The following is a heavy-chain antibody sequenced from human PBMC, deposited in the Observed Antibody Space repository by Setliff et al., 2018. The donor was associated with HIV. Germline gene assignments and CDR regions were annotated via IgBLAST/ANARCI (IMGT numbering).Heavy chain of an antibody. D-gene: IGHD2-15*01. V-gene: IGHV4-38-2*01. CDR2: IYHSGST. CDR3: ARVSITYWYSIPTFYYYYMDV. Sequence: SETLSLTCAVSGYSISSGYYWGWIRQPPGKGPEWIGSIYHSGSTYYNPSLKSRVTISVDTSKNQFSPKLSSVTAADTAVYYCARVSITYWYSIPTFYYYYMDVWGKGTKVTVSS. CDR1: GYSISSGYY. J-gene: IGHJ6*03.